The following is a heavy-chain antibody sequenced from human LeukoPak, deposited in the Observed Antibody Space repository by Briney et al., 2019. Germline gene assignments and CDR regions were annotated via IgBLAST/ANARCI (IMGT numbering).Heavy chain of an antibody. V-gene: IGHV4-4*02. CDR2: IYHSGST. J-gene: IGHJ6*03. Sequence: SETLSLTCAVSGGSISSSNWWSWVRQPPGKGLEWIGEIYHSGSTNYNPSLKSRVTISVDTSKNQFSLKLSSVTAADTAVYYCARRIPASYYYYYMDVWGKGTTVTISS. CDR1: GGSISSSNW. CDR3: ARRIPASYYYYYMDV.